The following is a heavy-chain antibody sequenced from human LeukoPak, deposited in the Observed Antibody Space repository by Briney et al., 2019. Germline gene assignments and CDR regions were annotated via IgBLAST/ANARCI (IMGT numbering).Heavy chain of an antibody. J-gene: IGHJ4*01. Sequence: SETLSLTCAVYGGSFSGYYWSWIRQPPGKGLEWIGEINHSGSTNYNPSLKSRVTISVDTSKSQFSLKLSSVTAADTAVYYCARVGDWNDLVYWGQGILVTVSS. CDR2: INHSGST. CDR3: ARVGDWNDLVY. D-gene: IGHD1-1*01. CDR1: GGSFSGYY. V-gene: IGHV4-34*01.